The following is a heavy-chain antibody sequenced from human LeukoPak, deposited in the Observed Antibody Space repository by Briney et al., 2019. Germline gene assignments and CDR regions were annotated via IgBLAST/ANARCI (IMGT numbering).Heavy chain of an antibody. Sequence: PGGSLRLSCAASGFTFSTYSMNWVRQAPGKGLEWVSSISSSSSSIFYADSVEGRFTISRDNAKNSLYLQMNSLRAEDTAVYYCARERGAFGYWGQGTLVTVSS. CDR1: GFTFSTYS. CDR2: ISSSSSSI. V-gene: IGHV3-21*01. CDR3: ARERGAFGY. D-gene: IGHD5-12*01. J-gene: IGHJ4*02.